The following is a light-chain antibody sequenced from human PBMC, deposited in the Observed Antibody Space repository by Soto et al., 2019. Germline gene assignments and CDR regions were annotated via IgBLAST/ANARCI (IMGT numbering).Light chain of an antibody. CDR1: SSDVGDYAY. CDR3: QSYDNSLSGPYV. V-gene: IGLV2-8*01. J-gene: IGLJ1*01. CDR2: EVT. Sequence: QSVLSQPPSASGSPGQSVTISCMGTSSDVGDYAYVSWYQQHPGKAPKLIIYEVTKRPSGVPDRFSGSESGTSASLVITGLQAEDEADYYCQSYDNSLSGPYVFGTGTKVTVL.